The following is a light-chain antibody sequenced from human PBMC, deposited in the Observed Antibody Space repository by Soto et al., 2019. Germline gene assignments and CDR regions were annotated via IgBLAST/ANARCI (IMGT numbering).Light chain of an antibody. Sequence: EIVMTQSPGTLSLSPGERATISCRASQVIGSRYLAWYHQKSGQAPRLLIYGASSMATGIPDRFSGSGSGTDFTLTISRLEPEDFGVHYCQQFGSSIPHTCGQGTKLEIK. CDR1: QVIGSRY. CDR2: GAS. V-gene: IGKV3-20*01. CDR3: QQFGSSIPHT. J-gene: IGKJ2*01.